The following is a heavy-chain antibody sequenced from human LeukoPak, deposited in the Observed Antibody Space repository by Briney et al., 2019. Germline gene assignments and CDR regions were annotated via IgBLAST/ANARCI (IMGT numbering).Heavy chain of an antibody. Sequence: PGESLKIPCKGSGYSFTSYWIGWVRQMPGKGLEWMGIIYPGDSDTRYSPSFQGQVTISADKSISTAYLQWSSLKASDTAMYYCARVESWPTYYYGMDVWGQGTTVTVSS. V-gene: IGHV5-51*01. D-gene: IGHD3-10*01. J-gene: IGHJ6*02. CDR1: GYSFTSYW. CDR3: ARVESWPTYYYGMDV. CDR2: IYPGDSDT.